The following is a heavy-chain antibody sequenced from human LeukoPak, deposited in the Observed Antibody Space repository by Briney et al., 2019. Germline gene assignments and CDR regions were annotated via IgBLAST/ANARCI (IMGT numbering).Heavy chain of an antibody. Sequence: GESLKTSCKGSGYRFTSYWIGWVRQMPGKGLEWMGFIFPGDSDTRYRPSFQGQVTVSADKSISTAYLQWSSLKASDTAMYYCATQNTNYYDSSGYAFDIWGQGTMVTVSS. V-gene: IGHV5-51*01. CDR3: ATQNTNYYDSSGYAFDI. CDR1: GYRFTSYW. D-gene: IGHD3-22*01. CDR2: IFPGDSDT. J-gene: IGHJ3*02.